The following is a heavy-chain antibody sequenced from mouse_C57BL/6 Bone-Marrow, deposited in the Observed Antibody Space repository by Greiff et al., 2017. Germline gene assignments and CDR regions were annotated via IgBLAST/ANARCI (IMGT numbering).Heavy chain of an antibody. Sequence: EVQLQQSGPELVKPGASVKISCKASGYTFTDYYMNWVKQSHGKSLEWIGDINPNNGGTSYNQKFKGKATLTVDKSSSTAYMELRSLTSEDSAVYYCARLGLDYYGSYFDYWGQGTTLTVSS. CDR1: GYTFTDYY. CDR2: INPNNGGT. V-gene: IGHV1-26*01. J-gene: IGHJ2*01. D-gene: IGHD1-1*01. CDR3: ARLGLDYYGSYFDY.